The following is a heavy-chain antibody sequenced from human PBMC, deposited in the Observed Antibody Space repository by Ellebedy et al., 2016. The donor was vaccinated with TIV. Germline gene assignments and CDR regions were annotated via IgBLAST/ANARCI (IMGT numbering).Heavy chain of an antibody. Sequence: GESLKISXAASGFTFSGYWMQWVRHAPGEGLVWVSRIIPDGSLTTYADSVKGRFTISRDNAKNTLYLQKNSLRAEDSAVYYCARDRRNEDFRGRGHDYWGQGTLVTVSS. CDR2: IIPDGSLT. CDR1: GFTFSGYW. D-gene: IGHD1-1*01. J-gene: IGHJ4*02. V-gene: IGHV3-74*03. CDR3: ARDRRNEDFRGRGHDY.